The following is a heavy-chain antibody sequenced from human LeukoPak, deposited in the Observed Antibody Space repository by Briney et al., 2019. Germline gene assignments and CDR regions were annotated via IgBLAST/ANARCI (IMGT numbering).Heavy chain of an antibody. CDR1: GFTFSSYE. CDR3: ARNSVGVSDY. D-gene: IGHD1-26*01. J-gene: IGHJ4*02. CDR2: ISGSGGTI. Sequence: QPGGSLRLSCAASGFTFSSYEMNWVRQAPGKGLEWVSYISGSGGTIRYADSVKGRFTISRDNTKNSLYLQMNSLRAEDTAVYYCARNSVGVSDYWGQGTLVTVSS. V-gene: IGHV3-48*03.